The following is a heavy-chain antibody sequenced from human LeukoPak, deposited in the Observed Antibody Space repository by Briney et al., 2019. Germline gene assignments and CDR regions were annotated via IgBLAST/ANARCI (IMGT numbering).Heavy chain of an antibody. Sequence: GGSLRLSCAASGFTFSDYYMTWIRQAPGKGLEWVSYISSTGSTIYYADSVKGRFTISRDNAKNSLYLQMTSLRAEDTAVYYCARGQGYYDFWSGYSLSLLGQTKDNLNYYMDVWGKGTTVTVSS. D-gene: IGHD3-3*01. CDR3: ARGQGYYDFWSGYSLSLLGQTKDNLNYYMDV. CDR2: ISSTGSTI. J-gene: IGHJ6*03. V-gene: IGHV3-11*01. CDR1: GFTFSDYY.